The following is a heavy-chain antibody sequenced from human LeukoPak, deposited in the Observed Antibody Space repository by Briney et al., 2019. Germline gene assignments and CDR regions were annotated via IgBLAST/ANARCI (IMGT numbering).Heavy chain of an antibody. J-gene: IGHJ4*02. D-gene: IGHD6-19*01. CDR1: GFTFSNSD. Sequence: GGSLRLSCAASGFTFSNSDIHWVRQAPGKGLKWVAIISYDGSDKYYADSVKGRFTISRDNSKSSLYLQMNSLRTEDTALYYCAKSHSSGWHTLDYWGQGTLVTVSS. V-gene: IGHV3-30*18. CDR3: AKSHSSGWHTLDY. CDR2: ISYDGSDK.